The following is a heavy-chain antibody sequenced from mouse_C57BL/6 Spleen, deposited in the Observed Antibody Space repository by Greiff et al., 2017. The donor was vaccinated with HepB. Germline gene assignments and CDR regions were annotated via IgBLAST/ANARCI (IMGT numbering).Heavy chain of an antibody. D-gene: IGHD2-5*01. Sequence: EVNLVESGGGLVKPGGSLKLSCAASGFTFSDYGMHWVRQAPEKGLEWVAYISSGSSTIYYADTVKGRFTISRDNAKNTLFLQMTSLRSEDTAMYYCARAYYSNYDYAMDYWGQGTSVTVSS. CDR2: ISSGSSTI. V-gene: IGHV5-17*01. CDR1: GFTFSDYG. CDR3: ARAYYSNYDYAMDY. J-gene: IGHJ4*01.